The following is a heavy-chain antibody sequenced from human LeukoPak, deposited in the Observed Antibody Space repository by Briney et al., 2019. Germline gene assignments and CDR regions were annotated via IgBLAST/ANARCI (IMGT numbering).Heavy chain of an antibody. CDR3: AGSYGDYVWFSAFDI. CDR1: GGSFSGYC. CDR2: INHSGST. V-gene: IGHV4-34*01. D-gene: IGHD4-17*01. J-gene: IGHJ3*02. Sequence: SETLSLTCAVYGGSFSGYCWSWIRQPPGKGLEWIGEINHSGSTNYNPSLKSRVTISVDTSKNQFSLKLSSVTAADTAVYYCAGSYGDYVWFSAFDIWGQGTMVTVSS.